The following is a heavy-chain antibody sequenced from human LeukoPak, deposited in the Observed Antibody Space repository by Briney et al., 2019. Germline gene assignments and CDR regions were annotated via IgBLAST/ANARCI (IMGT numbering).Heavy chain of an antibody. Sequence: AGGSLRLSCAASGFTFRSYAMHWVRQAPGKGPEWVAVISYDGTNKYYADSVKGRLTVSRDNSKNTLYLQLNSLRAEDTAFYYCARDSHDVMNGYSQSGLYYGVDVWGRGTTVTVSS. J-gene: IGHJ6*02. CDR3: ARDSHDVMNGYSQSGLYYGVDV. V-gene: IGHV3-30-3*01. CDR1: GFTFRSYA. D-gene: IGHD3-9*01. CDR2: ISYDGTNK.